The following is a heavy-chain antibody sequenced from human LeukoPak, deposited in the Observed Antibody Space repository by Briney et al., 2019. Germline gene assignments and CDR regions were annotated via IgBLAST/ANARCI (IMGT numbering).Heavy chain of an antibody. Sequence: PGRSLRLSCAASGFTFSSYGMHWVRQAPGKGLEWVAVISYDGSNKYYADSVKGRFTISRDNSKNTLYLQMNSLRAEDTAVYYCTSIFDHYWGQGTLVTVSS. CDR2: ISYDGSNK. CDR3: TSIFDHY. D-gene: IGHD3-3*01. J-gene: IGHJ4*02. CDR1: GFTFSSYG. V-gene: IGHV3-30*03.